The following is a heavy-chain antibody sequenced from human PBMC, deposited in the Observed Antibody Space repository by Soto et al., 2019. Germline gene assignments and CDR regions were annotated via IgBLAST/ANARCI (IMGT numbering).Heavy chain of an antibody. CDR3: ARDHYGDYVGQCDY. D-gene: IGHD4-17*01. CDR2: ISYDGSNK. Sequence: QVQLVESGGGVVQPGRSLRLSCAASGFTFSSYAMHWVRQAPGKGLEWVAVISYDGSNKYYADSVKGRFTISRDNSKNTLYLQMNSLRAEDMAVYYCARDHYGDYVGQCDYWGQGTLVTVSS. CDR1: GFTFSSYA. V-gene: IGHV3-30-3*01. J-gene: IGHJ4*02.